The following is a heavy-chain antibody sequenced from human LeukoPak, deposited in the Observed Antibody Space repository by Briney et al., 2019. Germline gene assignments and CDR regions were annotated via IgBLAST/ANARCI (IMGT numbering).Heavy chain of an antibody. CDR2: INHSGST. Sequence: SETLSLTCAAYGGSFSGYYWSWIRQPPGKGLEWIGEINHSGSTNYNPSLKSRVTISVDTSKNQFSLKLSSVTAADTAVYYCARGGRLDWFDPWGQGTLVTVSS. D-gene: IGHD3-3*01. V-gene: IGHV4-34*01. CDR3: ARGGRLDWFDP. CDR1: GGSFSGYY. J-gene: IGHJ5*02.